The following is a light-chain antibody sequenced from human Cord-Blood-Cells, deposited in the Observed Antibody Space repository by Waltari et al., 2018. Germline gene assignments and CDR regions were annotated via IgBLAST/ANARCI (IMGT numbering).Light chain of an antibody. CDR2: EVS. CDR3: SSYAGSNNLV. CDR1: SSDVGGSNY. J-gene: IGLJ2*01. Sequence: QSALTPPPSASGSPGQAVTISCTGTSSDVGGSNYVSWYQQHPGKAPKRMIYEVSKRPSGVPDRFSGSKSGNTASLTVSGLQAEDEADYYCSSYAGSNNLVFGGGTKLTFL. V-gene: IGLV2-8*01.